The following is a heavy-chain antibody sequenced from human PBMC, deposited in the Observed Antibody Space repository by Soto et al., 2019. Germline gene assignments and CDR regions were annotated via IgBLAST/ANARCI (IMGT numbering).Heavy chain of an antibody. CDR1: GFTFSNAW. CDR3: TTSFGDLLVYYYGMDV. D-gene: IGHD3-10*01. Sequence: EVQLVESGGGLVKPGGSLRLSCAASGFTFSNAWMNWVRQAPGKGLEWVGRIKSKTDGGTTDYAAPVKGRFTISRDDSKNMLYLQMNSLKTEDTAVYYCTTSFGDLLVYYYGMDVWGQGTTVTVSS. V-gene: IGHV3-15*07. J-gene: IGHJ6*02. CDR2: IKSKTDGGTT.